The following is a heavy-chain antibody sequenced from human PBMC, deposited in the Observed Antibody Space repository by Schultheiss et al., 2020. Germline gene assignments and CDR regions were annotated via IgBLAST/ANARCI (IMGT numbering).Heavy chain of an antibody. CDR2: IIPIFGTA. J-gene: IGHJ6*02. D-gene: IGHD2-15*01. CDR3: ARGDCSGGSCYYYYGLDV. Sequence: SVKVSCKASGGTFSSYAISWVRQAPGQGLEWMGGIIPIFGTANYAQKFQGRVTITADESTSTAYMELSSLRSEDTAVYYCARGDCSGGSCYYYYGLDVWGQGTTVTVSS. CDR1: GGTFSSYA. V-gene: IGHV1-69*13.